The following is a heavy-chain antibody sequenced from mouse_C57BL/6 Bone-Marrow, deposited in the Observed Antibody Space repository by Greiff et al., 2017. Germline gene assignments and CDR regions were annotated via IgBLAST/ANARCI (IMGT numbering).Heavy chain of an antibody. J-gene: IGHJ2*01. D-gene: IGHD1-1*01. Sequence: VQLQQPGAELVKPGASVKLSCKASGYTFTSYWMQWVKQRPGQGLEWIGEIDPSDSYTNYNQKFKGKATLTVDTSSSTAYMQLSSLTSEDSAVYYCARDYYGSSCYWGQGTTLTVSS. V-gene: IGHV1-50*01. CDR3: ARDYYGSSCY. CDR1: GYTFTSYW. CDR2: IDPSDSYT.